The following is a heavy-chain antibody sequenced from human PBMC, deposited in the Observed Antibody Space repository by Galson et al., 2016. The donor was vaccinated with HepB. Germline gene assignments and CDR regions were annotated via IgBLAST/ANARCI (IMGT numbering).Heavy chain of an antibody. CDR1: RFTFSQHG. CDR2: IWRDGNNK. CDR3: ARDLGHGGHFTFDL. Sequence: SLRLSCAGSRFTFSQHGMHWLRQAPGKGLEWVAVIWRDGNNKYYADSVKGRFTMSRDNSKNMAYLQMNNLRPDDTALYYCARDLGHGGHFTFDLWGQGTLVTVSS. J-gene: IGHJ4*02. D-gene: IGHD3-16*01. V-gene: IGHV3-33*01.